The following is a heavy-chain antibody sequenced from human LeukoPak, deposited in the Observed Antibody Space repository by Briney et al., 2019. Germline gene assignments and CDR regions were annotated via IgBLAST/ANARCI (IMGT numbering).Heavy chain of an antibody. Sequence: VASVKVSCKASGFTVTGYYIHWVRQAPGQGLEWMGRISPDSGGTNFAQKFQDRVTMTRDTSISTVYMELSRLRSADTAVYYCARGAAGDLSDALDIWGQGTMVTVSS. CDR1: GFTVTGYY. D-gene: IGHD6-13*01. V-gene: IGHV1-2*06. J-gene: IGHJ3*02. CDR3: ARGAAGDLSDALDI. CDR2: ISPDSGGT.